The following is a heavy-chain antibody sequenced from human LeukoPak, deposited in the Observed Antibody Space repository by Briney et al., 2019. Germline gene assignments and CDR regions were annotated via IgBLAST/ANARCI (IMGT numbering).Heavy chain of an antibody. D-gene: IGHD7-27*01. CDR2: IYYSGST. V-gene: IGHV4-59*01. CDR1: GGSISSYY. CDR3: ASYWGGRFDY. Sequence: SETLSRTCTVSGGSISSYYLNWIRQPPGKGLEWIGYIYYSGSTNYNPSLKSRVTISVDTSKNQFSLKLSSVTAADTAVYYCASYWGGRFDYWGQGTLVTVSS. J-gene: IGHJ4*02.